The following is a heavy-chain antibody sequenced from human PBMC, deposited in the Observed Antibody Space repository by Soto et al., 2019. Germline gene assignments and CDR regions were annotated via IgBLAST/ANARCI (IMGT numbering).Heavy chain of an antibody. CDR1: GDSVSSNIAA. Sequence: SQTLSLTSGISGDSVSSNIAAWNWIRQSPSRGLEWLGRTYYRSKWYNDYAVSVKSRITINPDTSKNQFSLQLNSVTPEDTAVYYCARDHYSSSWYRGVWFDTWGQGTLVTVSS. CDR2: TYYRSKWYN. J-gene: IGHJ5*02. V-gene: IGHV6-1*01. CDR3: ARDHYSSSWYRGVWFDT. D-gene: IGHD6-13*01.